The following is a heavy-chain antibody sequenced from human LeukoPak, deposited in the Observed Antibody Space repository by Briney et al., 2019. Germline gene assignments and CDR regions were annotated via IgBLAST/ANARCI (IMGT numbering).Heavy chain of an antibody. V-gene: IGHV3-23*01. CDR3: AKESTVTPGNVNWFDT. CDR2: ISGSGGST. D-gene: IGHD4-17*01. Sequence: PGGSLRLSCAASGFTFNSYNMNWARQAPGKGLEWVSTISGSGGSTYYADSVKGRFTISRDNSKNTLYLQMNRLRAEDTAVYYCAKESTVTPGNVNWFDTWGQGTLVTVSS. CDR1: GFTFNSYN. J-gene: IGHJ5*02.